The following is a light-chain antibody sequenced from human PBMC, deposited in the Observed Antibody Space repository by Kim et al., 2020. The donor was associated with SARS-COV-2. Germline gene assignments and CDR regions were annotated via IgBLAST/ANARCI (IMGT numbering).Light chain of an antibody. J-gene: IGKJ2*01. V-gene: IGKV1-39*01. Sequence: DIQMTQSPSSLSASVGDRVTITCRASQSIISYLHWYQQKPGKAPKLLIYSASSLQSGVPSRFSGGGSGTDFTLTISSLQPEDFATYFCQQSYSAPYTFGQGTKLEI. CDR3: QQSYSAPYT. CDR2: SAS. CDR1: QSIISY.